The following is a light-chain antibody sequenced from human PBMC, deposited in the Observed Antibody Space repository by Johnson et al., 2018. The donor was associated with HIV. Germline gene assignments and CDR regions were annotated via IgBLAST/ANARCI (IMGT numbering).Light chain of an antibody. CDR1: NSNIGYNS. Sequence: QFVLTQPPSVSAAPGQRVTISCSGNNSNIGYNSVSWYQRVPGTAPKLLIYENNKRPSGIADRFSASKSGTSATLDITGLQPGDEADYYCGAWDSGLTAHFVFGSGTTITVL. CDR2: ENN. J-gene: IGLJ1*01. CDR3: GAWDSGLTAHFV. V-gene: IGLV1-51*02.